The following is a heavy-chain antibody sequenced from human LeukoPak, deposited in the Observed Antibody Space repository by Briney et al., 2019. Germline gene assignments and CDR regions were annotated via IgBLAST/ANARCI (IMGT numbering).Heavy chain of an antibody. CDR2: LSTNNGNT. V-gene: IGHV1-18*01. CDR1: GGAFSSHG. CDR3: ARDLEFPDY. D-gene: IGHD3-3*01. Sequence: AAVKVTYQASGGAFSSHGITWMRQAPAQGLEWMGWLSTNNGNTNYVQQYKGRVTMTADTSTRTAYMELRSLTSDDTAVYYCARDLEFPDYWGQGTLVTVSS. J-gene: IGHJ4*02.